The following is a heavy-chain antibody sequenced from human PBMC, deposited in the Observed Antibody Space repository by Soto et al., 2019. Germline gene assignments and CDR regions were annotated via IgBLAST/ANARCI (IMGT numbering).Heavy chain of an antibody. J-gene: IGHJ4*02. V-gene: IGHV1-69*12. CDR3: MRVVAIPGYPHN. D-gene: IGHD5-12*01. CDR2: IVPIVDTS. Sequence: QVQLVQSGAEVRQPASSGNASCKTSGGTFSSYAISWVRQAPGQGLEWMGGIVPIVDTSTYAQKFQGIVTITADESTSTVYMSLSTLTSDDTAVYYCMRVVAIPGYPHNCGQGTLVTVSS. CDR1: GGTFSSYA.